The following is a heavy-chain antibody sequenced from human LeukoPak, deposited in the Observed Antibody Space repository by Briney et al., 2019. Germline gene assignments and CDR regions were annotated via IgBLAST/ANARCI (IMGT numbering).Heavy chain of an antibody. Sequence: GRSLRLSCAASGFTFSSYSMNWVRQAPGKGLEWVSYISSSSSTIYYADSVKGRFTISRDNAKNSLYLQMNSLRAEDTAVYYCARDSMTTVTHFDYWGQGTLVTVSS. D-gene: IGHD4-17*01. CDR1: GFTFSSYS. CDR2: ISSSSSTI. V-gene: IGHV3-48*04. CDR3: ARDSMTTVTHFDY. J-gene: IGHJ4*02.